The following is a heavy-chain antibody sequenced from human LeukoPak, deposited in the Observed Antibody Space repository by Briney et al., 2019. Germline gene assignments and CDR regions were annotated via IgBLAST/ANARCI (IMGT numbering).Heavy chain of an antibody. D-gene: IGHD4-23*01. CDR1: GSTFSNYW. Sequence: GGSLRLSCAASGSTFSNYWMSWVRQAPGKGLEWVANIEQDGGEKNYVDSVKGRFTISRDNARNSLYLQMNSLRAEDTAVYYCARDRGYSTFDYWGQGTLVTVSS. V-gene: IGHV3-7*01. J-gene: IGHJ4*02. CDR3: ARDRGYSTFDY. CDR2: IEQDGGEK.